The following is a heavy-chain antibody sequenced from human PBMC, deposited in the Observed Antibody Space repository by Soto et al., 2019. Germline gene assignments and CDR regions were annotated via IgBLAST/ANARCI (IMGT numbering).Heavy chain of an antibody. CDR3: ARDWEIPEGMDV. CDR1: GFTFSSYG. J-gene: IGHJ6*02. V-gene: IGHV3-33*01. CDR2: IWYDGSNK. Sequence: GGSVRLSCAASGFTFSSYGMHWVRQAPGKGLEWVAVIWYDGSNKYYADSVKGRFTISRDNSKNTLYLQMNSLRAEDTAVYYCARDWEIPEGMDVWGQGTTVTVSS. D-gene: IGHD1-26*01.